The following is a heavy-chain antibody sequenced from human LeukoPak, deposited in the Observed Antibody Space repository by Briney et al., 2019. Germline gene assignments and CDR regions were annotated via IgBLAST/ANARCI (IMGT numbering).Heavy chain of an antibody. J-gene: IGHJ3*02. CDR3: VRLQPNTGEWAFDI. Sequence: SETLSLTCTVPGGPINYYYWSWIRQPPGEGLEWIGYISNGGTTNYNPSLKSRVTISVDKSKNQLSLKLGSVTAADTAVYHCVRLQPNTGEWAFDIWGQGTLVTVS. CDR2: ISNGGTT. CDR1: GGPINYYY. D-gene: IGHD1-1*01. V-gene: IGHV4-59*01.